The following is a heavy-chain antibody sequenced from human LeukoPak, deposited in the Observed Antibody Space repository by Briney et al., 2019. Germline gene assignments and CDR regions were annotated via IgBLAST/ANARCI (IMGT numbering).Heavy chain of an antibody. D-gene: IGHD6-13*01. J-gene: IGHJ5*02. CDR2: INHSEST. V-gene: IGHV4-34*01. CDR1: GGSFSGYY. CDR3: ARGYRSIAAVRVNNWFDP. Sequence: SETLSLTCAVYGGSFSGYYWRWIRQPPGKGLESIGEINHSESTNYNPSIKSRVTISVDTSKNQFSLKLSSVTAADTAVYYCARGYRSIAAVRVNNWFDPWGQGTLVTVSS.